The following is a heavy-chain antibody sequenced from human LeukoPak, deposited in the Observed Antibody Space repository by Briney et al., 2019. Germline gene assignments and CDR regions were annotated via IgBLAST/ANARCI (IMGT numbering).Heavy chain of an antibody. CDR2: ASGSGGTT. Sequence: GGSLRLSCAASGFTFSPYAMTWVRQGPGKGLEWVSAASGSGGTTYYADSAKGRFTISRDDSKNTIYLQMNSLRAEDTAVYYCAKGGASYDHDSRGYRNSHFDFWGQGTLVTVSS. CDR3: AKGGASYDHDSRGYRNSHFDF. V-gene: IGHV3-23*01. D-gene: IGHD3-22*01. J-gene: IGHJ4*02. CDR1: GFTFSPYA.